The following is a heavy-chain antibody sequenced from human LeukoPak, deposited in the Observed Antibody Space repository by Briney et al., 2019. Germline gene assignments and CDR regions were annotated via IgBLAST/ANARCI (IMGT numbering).Heavy chain of an antibody. J-gene: IGHJ6*04. CDR2: ISDNGDAT. CDR3: AKDIRGNTGLGSVDV. CDR1: GFIFSTYA. D-gene: IGHD2/OR15-2a*01. V-gene: IGHV3-23*01. Sequence: GGSLRHSCTASGFIFSTYAMSWVRQVPGKGLEWVSTISDNGDATYYADSVKGRFTISRDNSKSTLYLQMNSLRAEETAVYSCAKDIRGNTGLGSVDVWGKGTTVTVSS.